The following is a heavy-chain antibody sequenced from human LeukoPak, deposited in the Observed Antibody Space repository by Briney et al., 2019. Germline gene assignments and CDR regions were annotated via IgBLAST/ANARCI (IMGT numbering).Heavy chain of an antibody. V-gene: IGHV3-23*01. CDR1: GFTFSSHE. CDR2: ISGSGGST. Sequence: GGSLRLSCAASGFTFSSHEMNWVRQAPGKGLEWVSSISGSGGSTLYADSVKGRFTISRDNSKNTPYLQMNSLRAEDTAVYYCAKAYYDSSGYYNYFDYWGQGTLVTVSS. CDR3: AKAYYDSSGYYNYFDY. J-gene: IGHJ4*02. D-gene: IGHD3-22*01.